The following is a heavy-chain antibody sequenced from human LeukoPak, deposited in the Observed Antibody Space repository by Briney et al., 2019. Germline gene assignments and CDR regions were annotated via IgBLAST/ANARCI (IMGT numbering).Heavy chain of an antibody. J-gene: IGHJ4*02. D-gene: IGHD6-6*01. V-gene: IGHV3-66*01. Sequence: GGSLRLSCAASGFTFSDYYMSWIRQAPGKGLEWVSYISSSGSTYYADSVKGRFTISRDNSKNTLYLQMNSLRAEDTAVYYCARDRGGIAARPPDYWGQGTLVTVSS. CDR2: ISSSGST. CDR3: ARDRGGIAARPPDY. CDR1: GFTFSDYY.